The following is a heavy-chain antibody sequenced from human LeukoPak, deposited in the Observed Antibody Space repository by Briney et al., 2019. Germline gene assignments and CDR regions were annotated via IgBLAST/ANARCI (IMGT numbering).Heavy chain of an antibody. CDR1: GYTFTGYY. CDR2: INPNSGGT. CDR3: ARDLRYLIAAAGQNY. Sequence: ASVKVSCKASGYTFTGYYMHWVRQAPGQGLEWMGWINPNSGGTNYAQKFQGRVTMTRDTSISTAYMELSRLSSDDTAVYYCARDLRYLIAAAGQNYWGQGTLVTVSS. J-gene: IGHJ4*02. V-gene: IGHV1-2*02. D-gene: IGHD6-13*01.